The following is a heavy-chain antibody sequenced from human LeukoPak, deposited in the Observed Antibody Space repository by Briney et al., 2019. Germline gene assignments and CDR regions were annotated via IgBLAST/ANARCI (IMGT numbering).Heavy chain of an antibody. CDR1: GFTFSSYE. V-gene: IGHV3-48*03. CDR2: ISSSGSTI. J-gene: IGHJ4*02. Sequence: GGSLRLSCAASGFTFSSYEMNWVRQAPGMGLEWVSYISSSGSTIYYADSVKGRFTISRDNAKNSLYLQMNSLRAEDTAVYYCASRYDFWSGYPDYWGQGTLVTVSS. CDR3: ASRYDFWSGYPDY. D-gene: IGHD3-3*01.